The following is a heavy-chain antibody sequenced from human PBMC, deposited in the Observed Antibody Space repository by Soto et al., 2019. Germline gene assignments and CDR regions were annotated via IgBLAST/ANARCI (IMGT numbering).Heavy chain of an antibody. D-gene: IGHD4-17*01. CDR1: GGSFSGYY. J-gene: IGHJ4*02. CDR2: INHSGST. CDR3: ARQSGDPFYFDY. V-gene: IGHV4-34*01. Sequence: SETLSLTCAVYGGSFSGYYWSWIRQPPGKGLEWIGEINHSGSTNYNPSLKSRVTISVDTSKNQFSLKLSSVTAADTAVYYCARQSGDPFYFDYWGQGTLVTVSS.